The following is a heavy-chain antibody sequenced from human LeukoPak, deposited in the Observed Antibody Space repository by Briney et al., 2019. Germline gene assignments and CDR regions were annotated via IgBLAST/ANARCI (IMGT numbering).Heavy chain of an antibody. CDR3: ARGANHGDSGLDVFDI. J-gene: IGHJ3*02. V-gene: IGHV4-59*02. D-gene: IGHD4-17*01. CDR1: GGSGSGYY. Sequence: SETLSLTCTVSGGSGSGYYWSWIRQPPGKGLEWIGYTYSSGSTSYSSSLKSRVTISLDTSKNQFSLKLTSVTVADTAVYHCARGANHGDSGLDVFDIWGQGTMVTVSS. CDR2: TYSSGST.